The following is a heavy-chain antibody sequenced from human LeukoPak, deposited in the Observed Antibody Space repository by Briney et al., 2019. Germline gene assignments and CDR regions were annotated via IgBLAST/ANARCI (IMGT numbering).Heavy chain of an antibody. D-gene: IGHD1-7*01. CDR1: GSTFNKYS. CDR2: ISDASSYI. CDR3: AGGELLLDY. V-gene: IGHV3-21*01. J-gene: IGHJ4*02. Sequence: PGGSLRLSCAASGSTFNKYSMNWVRQAPGKGLEWVSSISDASSYIFYADSVKGRFTISRDNAKNTLYLQMNSLRAEDTAVYYCAGGELLLDYWGQGTLVTVSS.